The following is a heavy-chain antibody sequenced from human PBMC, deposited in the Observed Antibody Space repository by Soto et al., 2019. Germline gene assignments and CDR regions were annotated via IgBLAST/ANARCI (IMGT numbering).Heavy chain of an antibody. V-gene: IGHV3-7*01. CDR3: ARFHPWEHPDY. Sequence: GGSLRLSCAASGFTFHSYSMSWVRQAPGKGLQWVAHMKHDGSAKHYADSVKGRFTIFRDNAENSLYLQMDSLRAEDTAVYYCARFHPWEHPDYWGQGTLVTVSS. D-gene: IGHD1-26*01. J-gene: IGHJ4*02. CDR2: MKHDGSAK. CDR1: GFTFHSYS.